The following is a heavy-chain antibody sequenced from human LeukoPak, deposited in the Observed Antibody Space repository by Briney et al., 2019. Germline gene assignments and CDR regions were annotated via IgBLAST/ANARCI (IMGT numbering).Heavy chain of an antibody. CDR2: ISSSGMTI. Sequence: PGGPLRLSCVASEFTLSDNYMTSIRQEKGKGLEWVSYISSSGMTIYYAASVKGRFTISRDNAKNSLHLQMNSLRAEDTAVYFCARGRGSVTGSWFDSWGRGTLVTVSS. V-gene: IGHV3-11*01. J-gene: IGHJ5*01. CDR1: EFTLSDNY. D-gene: IGHD5/OR15-5a*01. CDR3: ARGRGSVTGSWFDS.